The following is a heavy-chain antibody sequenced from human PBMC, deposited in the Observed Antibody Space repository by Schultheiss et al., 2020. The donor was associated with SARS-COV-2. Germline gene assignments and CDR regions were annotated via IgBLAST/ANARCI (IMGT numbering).Heavy chain of an antibody. D-gene: IGHD3-10*01. V-gene: IGHV3-21*01. CDR1: GFIFSSYS. CDR2: ISSSSSYI. J-gene: IGHJ4*02. CDR3: GRDMVRGVSMY. Sequence: GGSLRLSCAASGFIFSSYSMNWVRQAPGKGLEWVSSISSSSSYIYYADSVKGRFTISRDNAKNSLYLQMNSLRAEDTAVYYCGRDMVRGVSMYWGQGTLVTVSS.